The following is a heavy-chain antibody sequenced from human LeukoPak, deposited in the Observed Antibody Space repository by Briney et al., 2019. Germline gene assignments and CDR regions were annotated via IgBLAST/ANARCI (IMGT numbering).Heavy chain of an antibody. D-gene: IGHD3-22*01. V-gene: IGHV1-46*01. J-gene: IGHJ3*02. CDR3: ARDVRITMILVVIDDAFDI. Sequence: ASVKVSCKASGYTFTIYYMHWVRQAPGQGLEWMGIINPSGGSTSYAQKFQGRLTMTRDMSTSTVYMELSRLRSDDTAVYYCARDVRITMILVVIDDAFDIWGQGTMVTVSS. CDR2: INPSGGST. CDR1: GYTFTIYY.